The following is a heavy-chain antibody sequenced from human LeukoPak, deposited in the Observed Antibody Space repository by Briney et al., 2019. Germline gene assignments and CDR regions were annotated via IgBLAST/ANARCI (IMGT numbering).Heavy chain of an antibody. J-gene: IGHJ6*02. V-gene: IGHV3-23*01. CDR1: GFTFSRYA. CDR2: ISGPGDHT. D-gene: IGHD3-9*01. Sequence: GGSLRLSCAASGFTFSRYATTWVRQTPGKGLEWVSSISGPGDHTYYADSVKGRFTISRDNSENALYLQMNSLRAEDTAVYYCARDLKVLRYFDWTPGYYYYGMDVWGQGTTVTVSS. CDR3: ARDLKVLRYFDWTPGYYYYGMDV.